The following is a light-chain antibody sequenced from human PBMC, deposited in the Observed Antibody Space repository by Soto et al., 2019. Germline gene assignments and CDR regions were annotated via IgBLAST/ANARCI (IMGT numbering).Light chain of an antibody. J-gene: IGKJ1*01. V-gene: IGKV2-30*01. Sequence: DVVLTQSPLSLPVNFGQPASISCRSSKSLVYSDGNTHLSWFHQRPGQSPRRLIYRVSSRDSGVQDRFSGSGSGTDFKLEISRVEAEDVGLYFCPKGTPWTRTFGQGNKVEVK. CDR3: PKGTPWTRT. CDR1: KSLVYSDGNTH. CDR2: RVS.